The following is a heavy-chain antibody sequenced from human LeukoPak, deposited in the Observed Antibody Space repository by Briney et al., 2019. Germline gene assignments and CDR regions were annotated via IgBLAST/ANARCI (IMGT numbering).Heavy chain of an antibody. CDR2: IYYSGST. Sequence: PSETLSLTCTVSGGSISSGDYYWSWIRQPPGKGLEWIGYIYYSGSTYYNPSLKSRVTISVDTSKNQFSLKLSSVTAADTAVYYCASQYYYDSSGPTDAFDIWGQGTMVTVSS. CDR1: GGSISSGDYY. V-gene: IGHV4-30-4*01. J-gene: IGHJ3*02. D-gene: IGHD3-22*01. CDR3: ASQYYYDSSGPTDAFDI.